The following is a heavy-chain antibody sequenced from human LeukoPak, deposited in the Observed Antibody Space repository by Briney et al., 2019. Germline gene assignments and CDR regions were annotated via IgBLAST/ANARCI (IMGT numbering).Heavy chain of an antibody. Sequence: SETLSLTCTVSGGSISSYYWSWIRQPPGKGLEWIGYIYTSGSTNYNPSLKSRVTISVDTSKNQFSLKLSSVTAADTAVYYCARLLRNYFDYWGQGTLVTVSS. CDR2: IYTSGST. J-gene: IGHJ4*02. D-gene: IGHD2-21*01. V-gene: IGHV4-4*09. CDR3: ARLLRNYFDY. CDR1: GGSISSYY.